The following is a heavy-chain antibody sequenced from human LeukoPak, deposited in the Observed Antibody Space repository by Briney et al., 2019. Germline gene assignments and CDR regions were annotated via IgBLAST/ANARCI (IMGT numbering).Heavy chain of an antibody. V-gene: IGHV3-30*04. CDR2: ISYDGSHI. D-gene: IGHD3-10*01. J-gene: IGHJ3*02. CDR1: GFTFSSYA. Sequence: GGSLRLSCAASGFTFSSYAMHWVRQAPGKGLEWVAVISYDGSHIYYADSVKGRFTISRDNSKSTLFLQMNSLRAEDTAVYYCARDRDDAFDIWGQGTMVTVSS. CDR3: ARDRDDAFDI.